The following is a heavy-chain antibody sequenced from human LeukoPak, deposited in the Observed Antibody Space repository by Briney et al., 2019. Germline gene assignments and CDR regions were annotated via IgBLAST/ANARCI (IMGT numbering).Heavy chain of an antibody. D-gene: IGHD6-6*01. CDR1: GFTFSAYD. J-gene: IGHJ6*04. CDR3: ARDDASTARASGMDV. Sequence: GGSLRLSCAASGFTFSAYDMNWVRQAPGKGLEWVSYISRDSAFVYYADSVKGRLTISRANAKNSLYLQMESLRGEDTAVYYCARDDASTARASGMDVWGIGTTVTVSS. CDR2: ISRDSAFV. V-gene: IGHV3-21*01.